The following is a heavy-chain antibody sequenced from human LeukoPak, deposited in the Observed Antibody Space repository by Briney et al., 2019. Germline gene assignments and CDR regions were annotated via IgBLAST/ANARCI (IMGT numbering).Heavy chain of an antibody. CDR1: GDSVSSNSAA. CDR2: TYYRSKWYN. D-gene: IGHD6-13*01. CDR3: ARGWRGSSPSPPYYYYYMDV. J-gene: IGHJ6*03. V-gene: IGHV6-1*01. Sequence: SQTLSLTCAISGDSVSSNSAAWNWIRQSPSRGLEWLGRTYYRSKWYNDYAVSVKSRITINPDTSKNQFSLQLNSVTPEDTAVYYCARGWRGSSPSPPYYYYYMDVWGKGTTVTVSS.